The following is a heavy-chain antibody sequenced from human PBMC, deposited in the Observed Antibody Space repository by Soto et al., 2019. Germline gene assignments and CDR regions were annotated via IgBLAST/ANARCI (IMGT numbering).Heavy chain of an antibody. CDR3: AREGCSGGSCYSFAYFDY. Sequence: GGSLRLSCAASGFTFSSYGMHWVRQAPGKGLEWVAVIWYDGSNKYYADSVKGRFTISRDNSKNTLYLQMNSLRAEDTAVYYCAREGCSGGSCYSFAYFDYWGQGTLVTVSS. CDR1: GFTFSSYG. V-gene: IGHV3-33*01. J-gene: IGHJ4*02. D-gene: IGHD2-15*01. CDR2: IWYDGSNK.